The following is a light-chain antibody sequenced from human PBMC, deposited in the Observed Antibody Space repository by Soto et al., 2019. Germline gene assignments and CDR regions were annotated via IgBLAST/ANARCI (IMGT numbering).Light chain of an antibody. CDR3: QQYDTFLT. CDR2: DAS. V-gene: IGKV1-5*01. J-gene: IGKJ4*01. CDR1: QSISSW. Sequence: DIQMTQSPSTLSASVGDRVTITCRASQSISSWLAWYQQKLGRAPRLLIYDASSLESGVPSRFSGSGYGTEFTLTISSLQPDDFATYYCQQYDTFLTFGGGTKVDIK.